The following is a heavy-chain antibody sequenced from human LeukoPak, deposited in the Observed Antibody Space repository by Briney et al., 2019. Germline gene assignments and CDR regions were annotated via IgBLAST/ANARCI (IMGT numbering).Heavy chain of an antibody. D-gene: IGHD1-14*01. Sequence: KPSETLSLTCTVSGDTNRNYYWSWLRQPPGKGLGCIGYIYNSESTNYNPCRKSLVTISVTSKNQFSLRLNSVTAADTAVYYCARYRNEALFAFDIWGQGTVVTVSS. CDR1: GDTNRNYY. J-gene: IGHJ3*02. V-gene: IGHV4-59*01. CDR2: IYNSEST. CDR3: ARYRNEALFAFDI.